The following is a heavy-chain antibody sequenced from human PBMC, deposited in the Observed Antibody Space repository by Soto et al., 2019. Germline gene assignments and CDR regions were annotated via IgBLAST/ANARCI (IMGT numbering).Heavy chain of an antibody. CDR1: GFTFSTNL. Sequence: GGSLRLSCAASGFTFSTNLMHWVRQGPGKGLVWVSRINSDGTTAAYADSVKGRFTISRDNAKNTLYLHMTSLRGEDTAVYYCAKDGEGVANFDYWGQGTLVTVSS. J-gene: IGHJ4*02. V-gene: IGHV3-74*01. D-gene: IGHD3-10*01. CDR2: INSDGTTA. CDR3: AKDGEGVANFDY.